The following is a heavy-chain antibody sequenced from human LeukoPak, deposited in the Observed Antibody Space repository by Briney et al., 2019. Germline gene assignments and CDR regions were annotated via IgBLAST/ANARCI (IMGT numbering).Heavy chain of an antibody. CDR1: GGPFSGYY. D-gene: IGHD1-26*01. CDR3: ARGRIVGATVFDY. CDR2: INHSGST. J-gene: IGHJ4*02. V-gene: IGHV4-34*01. Sequence: SETLSLTRAVYGGPFSGYYWSWIRQPPGKGLEWIGEINHSGSTNYNPSLKSRVTISVDTSKNQFSLKLSSVTAADTAVYYCARGRIVGATVFDYWGQGTLVTVSS.